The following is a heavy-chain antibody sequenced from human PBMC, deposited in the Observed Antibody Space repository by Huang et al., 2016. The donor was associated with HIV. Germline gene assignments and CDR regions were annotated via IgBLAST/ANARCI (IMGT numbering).Heavy chain of an antibody. J-gene: IGHJ5*02. CDR3: GREGNPGSSWFFGDNWFDP. Sequence: EVQLLESGGGLAQPGVSLSLSCTASGFSFSGYVMRWVRQAPGRGFDWVAVIGRWGGNIFYSNSVRGRFTVSRDNSKNTLYLQMTTRRVEDTAVYFWGREGNPGSSWFFGDNWFDPWGQGTLVTVSP. D-gene: IGHD6-13*01. CDR2: IGRWGGNI. V-gene: IGHV3-23*01. CDR1: GFSFSGYV.